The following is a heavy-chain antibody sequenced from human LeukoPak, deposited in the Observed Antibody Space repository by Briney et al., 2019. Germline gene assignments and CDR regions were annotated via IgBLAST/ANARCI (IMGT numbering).Heavy chain of an antibody. V-gene: IGHV3-21*01. D-gene: IGHD6-19*01. CDR2: ISADGNI. CDR1: GFTFSTYA. Sequence: GGSLRLSCAASGFTFSTYAMSWVRQAPGKGLEWVSAISADGNIYYADSVKGRFTISRDNAKNSLYLQMNSLRAEDTAVYYCARIPNGYSSGSEWGQGTLVTVSS. CDR3: ARIPNGYSSGSE. J-gene: IGHJ4*02.